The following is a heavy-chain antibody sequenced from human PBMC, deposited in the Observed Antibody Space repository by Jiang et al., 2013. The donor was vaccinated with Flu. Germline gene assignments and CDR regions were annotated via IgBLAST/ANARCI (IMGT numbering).Heavy chain of an antibody. J-gene: IGHJ3*02. CDR3: ARGGYCSGGSCYSFNAFDI. D-gene: IGHD2-15*01. Sequence: SCAASGFTFSSYEMNWVRQAPGKGLEWVSYIRSSGSTIYYADSVKGRFTISRDNAKNSLYLQMNSLRAEDTAVYYCARGGYCSGGSCYSFNAFDIWGQGTMVTVSS. V-gene: IGHV3-48*03. CDR1: GFTFSSYE. CDR2: IRSSGSTI.